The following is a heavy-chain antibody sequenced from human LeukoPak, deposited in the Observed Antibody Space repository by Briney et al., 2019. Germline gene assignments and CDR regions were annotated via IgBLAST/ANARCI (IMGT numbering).Heavy chain of an antibody. Sequence: GGSLRLSCAASGFTFSSYNMNWVRQAPGKGLEYVSAISSNGGSAYYANSVKGRFTISRDNSKNTLYLQMGSLRAEDMAVYYCARGGMATMDFDIDYWGQGTLVTVSS. D-gene: IGHD5-24*01. CDR1: GFTFSSYN. CDR3: ARGGMATMDFDIDY. J-gene: IGHJ4*02. CDR2: ISSNGGSA. V-gene: IGHV3-64*01.